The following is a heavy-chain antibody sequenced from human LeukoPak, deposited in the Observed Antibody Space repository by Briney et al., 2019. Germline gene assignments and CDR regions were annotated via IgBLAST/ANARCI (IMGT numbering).Heavy chain of an antibody. V-gene: IGHV3-30*04. CDR1: GFTFSSYA. Sequence: GGSLRLSCAASGFTFSSYAMHWVRQAPGKGLEWVAVISYDGSNKYYADSVKGRFTISRDNSKNSLYLQMNSLRAEDTAVYYCARDQYGKLDYWGQGTLVTVSS. CDR2: ISYDGSNK. D-gene: IGHD2-2*01. J-gene: IGHJ4*02. CDR3: ARDQYGKLDY.